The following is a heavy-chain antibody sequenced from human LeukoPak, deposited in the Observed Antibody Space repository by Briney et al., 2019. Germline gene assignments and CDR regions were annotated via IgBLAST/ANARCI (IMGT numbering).Heavy chain of an antibody. CDR3: ARAMYYYDSSGYYTYYYYYYGMDV. J-gene: IGHJ6*02. Sequence: KPSETLSLTCAVYGGSFSGYYWSWIRQPPGKGLEWIGEINHSGSTNYNPSLKSRVTISVDTSKNQFSLKLSSATAADTAVYYCARAMYYYDSSGYYTYYYYYYGMDVWGQGTTVTVSS. CDR1: GGSFSGYY. CDR2: INHSGST. V-gene: IGHV4-34*01. D-gene: IGHD3-22*01.